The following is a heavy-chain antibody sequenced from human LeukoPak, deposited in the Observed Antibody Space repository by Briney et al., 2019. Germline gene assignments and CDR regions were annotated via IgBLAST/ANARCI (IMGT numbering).Heavy chain of an antibody. D-gene: IGHD3-22*01. Sequence: SETLSLTCTVSGGSISSYYWSWIRPPPGKGLEWIGYIYDSGSTNYNPSLKSRVTISVDTSSNQFSLKVSSVTAADTAVYYCASLTTADAFDIWGQGTMVTVSS. CDR1: GGSISSYY. J-gene: IGHJ3*02. CDR3: ASLTTADAFDI. V-gene: IGHV4-59*01. CDR2: IYDSGST.